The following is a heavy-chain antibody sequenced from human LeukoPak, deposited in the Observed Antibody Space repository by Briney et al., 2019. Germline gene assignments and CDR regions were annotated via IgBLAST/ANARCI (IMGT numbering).Heavy chain of an antibody. CDR3: ARGEDYGGNPDY. J-gene: IGHJ4*02. V-gene: IGHV1-8*01. CDR2: MNPNSGNT. CDR1: GYTFSSYD. D-gene: IGHD4-17*01. Sequence: ASVKVSCKASGYTFSSYDINWVRQATGQGLVWMGWMNPNSGNTGYAQKFQGRVTMTRNTSISTAYMELSSLRSEDTAVYYCARGEDYGGNPDYWGQGTLVTVSS.